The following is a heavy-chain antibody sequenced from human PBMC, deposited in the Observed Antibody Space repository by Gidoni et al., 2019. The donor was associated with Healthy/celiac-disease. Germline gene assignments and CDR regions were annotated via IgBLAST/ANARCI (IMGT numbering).Heavy chain of an antibody. CDR1: GGSFIGYY. CDR3: ARGYSSPDPPPKTSGPRQNAWGKYYYYGMDV. D-gene: IGHD6-19*01. V-gene: IGHV4-34*01. Sequence: QVQLQQWGAGLLKPSETLSLTCAVSGGSFIGYYWSWIRQPPGQGLAWIGEINHSGSTNYKPSLKSRVTISVDTSKNQVSLKLSSVTAADTAVYYCARGYSSPDPPPKTSGPRQNAWGKYYYYGMDVWGQGTTVTVSS. J-gene: IGHJ6*02. CDR2: INHSGST.